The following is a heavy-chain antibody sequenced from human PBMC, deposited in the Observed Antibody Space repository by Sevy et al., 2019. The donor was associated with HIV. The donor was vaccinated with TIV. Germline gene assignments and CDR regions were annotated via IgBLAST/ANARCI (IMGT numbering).Heavy chain of an antibody. V-gene: IGHV1-3*01. CDR3: ARNPPGGTVFDY. D-gene: IGHD4-17*01. CDR1: GYTFTSYA. J-gene: IGHJ4*02. Sequence: ASVKVSCKASGYTFTSYAIHWVRQAPGQGLEWMGWINAANGDTQYLQMFQGRITITTDTSASTAYMELSSLTSEDTAVYYCARNPPGGTVFDYWGQGTLVTVSS. CDR2: INAANGDT.